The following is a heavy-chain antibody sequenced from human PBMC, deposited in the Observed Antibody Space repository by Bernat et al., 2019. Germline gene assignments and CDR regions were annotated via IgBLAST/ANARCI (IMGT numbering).Heavy chain of an antibody. J-gene: IGHJ4*02. CDR3: AKSAVKGRLHLGELSLLDY. CDR1: GFTFSSYG. CDR2: ISYDGSNK. D-gene: IGHD3-16*02. Sequence: QVQLVESGGGVVQPGRSLRLSCAASGFTFSSYGMHWVRQAPGKGLEWVAVISYDGSNKYYADSVKGRFTISRDNSKNTLYLQMNSLRAEDTAVYYCAKSAVKGRLHLGELSLLDYWGQGTLVTVSS. V-gene: IGHV3-30*18.